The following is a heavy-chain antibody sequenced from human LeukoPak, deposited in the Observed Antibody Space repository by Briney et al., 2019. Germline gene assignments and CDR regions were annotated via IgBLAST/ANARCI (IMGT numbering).Heavy chain of an antibody. Sequence: GSLRLSCAASGFTFSSYAKSWVRQAPGKGLEWVSAISGSGGSTYYADSVKGRFTISRDNSKNTLYLQMNSLRAEDTAVYYCAKDSDPLGELSSLFDYWGQGTLVTVSS. J-gene: IGHJ4*02. D-gene: IGHD3-16*02. V-gene: IGHV3-23*01. CDR2: ISGSGGST. CDR1: GFTFSSYA. CDR3: AKDSDPLGELSSLFDY.